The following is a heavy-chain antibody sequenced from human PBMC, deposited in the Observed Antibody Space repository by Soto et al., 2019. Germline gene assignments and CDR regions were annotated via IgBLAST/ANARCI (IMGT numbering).Heavy chain of an antibody. V-gene: IGHV4-34*01. CDR3: ASLPRGVVVVAATHYYYGMDV. D-gene: IGHD2-15*01. J-gene: IGHJ6*02. CDR2: INHSGST. Sequence: ETLSLTCAVYGGSFSGYYWSWIRQPPGKGLEWIGEINHSGSTNYNPSLKSRVTISVDTSKNQFSLKLSSVTAADTAVYYCASLPRGVVVVAATHYYYGMDVWGQGTTVTVSS. CDR1: GGSFSGYY.